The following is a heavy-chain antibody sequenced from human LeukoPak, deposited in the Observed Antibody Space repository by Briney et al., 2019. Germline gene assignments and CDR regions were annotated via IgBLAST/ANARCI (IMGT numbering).Heavy chain of an antibody. CDR2: IYYSGNT. V-gene: IGHV4-39*07. CDR1: GGSISSSPYY. Sequence: PSETLSLTCAVSGGSISSSPYYWGWIRQPPGKGLEWIGSIYYSGNTYHNPSLESRVTISVDTSKNQFSLKLSSLTAADTAVYYCARDRSDNWGLFDYWGQGTLVTVSS. J-gene: IGHJ4*02. CDR3: ARDRSDNWGLFDY. D-gene: IGHD1-1*01.